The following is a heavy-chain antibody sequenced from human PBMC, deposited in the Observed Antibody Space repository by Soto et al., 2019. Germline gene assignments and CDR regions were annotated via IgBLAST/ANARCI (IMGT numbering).Heavy chain of an antibody. D-gene: IGHD2-2*02. CDR3: NRGQGAPIGDYYDHGMDV. V-gene: IGHV3-73*01. CDR2: IRSRANNYAT. J-gene: IGHJ6*02. Sequence: XGSLRLSCAASGFNFSGSAIHWVRQASGKGLEWVGRIRSRANNYATSSAASVKGRFKFSRDDSKNTAYLQMSTLKTEDTAVYYCNRGQGAPIGDYYDHGMDVWGQGTTVTVSS. CDR1: GFNFSGSA.